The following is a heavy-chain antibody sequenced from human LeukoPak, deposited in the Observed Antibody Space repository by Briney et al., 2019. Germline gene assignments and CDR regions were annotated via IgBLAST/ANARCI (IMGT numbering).Heavy chain of an antibody. CDR3: AVGIGAARMDV. J-gene: IGHJ6*03. Sequence: SETLSLTCAVYGGSFSGYYWGWIRQPPGKGLEWIGSIFYSGSTDYNPSLKSRVTISVDTSKNQFSLKLNSVTAADTAVYYCAVGIGAARMDVWGKGTTVTISS. V-gene: IGHV4-34*12. CDR1: GGSFSGYY. CDR2: IFYSGST. D-gene: IGHD6-13*01.